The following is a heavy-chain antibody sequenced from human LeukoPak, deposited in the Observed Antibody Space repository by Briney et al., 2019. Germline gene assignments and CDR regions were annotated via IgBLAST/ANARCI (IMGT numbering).Heavy chain of an antibody. D-gene: IGHD3-3*01. CDR3: ARAVYDFWSGQTLDY. CDR2: INHSGST. Sequence: SETLSLTXAVYGGSFSGYYWSWTRQPPGKGLEWIGEINHSGSTNYNPSLKSRVTISVDTSKNQFSLKLSSVTAADTAVYYCARAVYDFWSGQTLDYWGQGTLVTVSS. CDR1: GGSFSGYY. J-gene: IGHJ4*02. V-gene: IGHV4-34*01.